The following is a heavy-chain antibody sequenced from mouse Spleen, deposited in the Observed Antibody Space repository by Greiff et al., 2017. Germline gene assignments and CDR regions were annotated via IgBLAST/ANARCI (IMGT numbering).Heavy chain of an antibody. CDR1: GFTFSSYA. J-gene: IGHJ3*01. Sequence: EVKLVESGGGLVKLGGSLKLSCAASGFTFSSYAMSWVRQTPEKRLEWVATISSGGGNTYYPDSVKGRFTISRDNAKNTLYLQMSSLKSEDTAMYYCARRAALAPWFAYWGQGTLVTVSA. D-gene: IGHD3-1*01. CDR2: ISSGGGNT. V-gene: IGHV5-9*04. CDR3: ARRAALAPWFAY.